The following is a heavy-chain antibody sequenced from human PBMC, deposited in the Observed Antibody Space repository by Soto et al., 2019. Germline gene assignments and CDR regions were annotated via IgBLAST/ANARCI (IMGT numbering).Heavy chain of an antibody. CDR3: ARGVWGGSGYLYLFDS. CDR1: GGSISSSSYY. D-gene: IGHD3-22*01. V-gene: IGHV4-39*01. CDR2: FYYSGST. J-gene: IGHJ4*02. Sequence: SETLSLTCTVSGGSISSSSYYWGWIRQPPGKGLEWIGTFYYSGSTYYNPSLKSRVTISIDTSENQFSLKLSSVTAADTAVYYCARGVWGGSGYLYLFDSRGQGTLVTVSS.